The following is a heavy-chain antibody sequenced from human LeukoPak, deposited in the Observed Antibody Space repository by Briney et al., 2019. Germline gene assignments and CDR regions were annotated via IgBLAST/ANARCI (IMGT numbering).Heavy chain of an antibody. Sequence: GGSLRLSCAASGFTFSSYAMSWVRQAPGKGLEWGSAISGSGGSTYYADSVKGRFTISRDNSKNTLYLQMNSLRAEDTAVYYCAKDRRYDILTGSLNYWGQGTLVTVSS. D-gene: IGHD3-9*01. J-gene: IGHJ4*02. CDR2: ISGSGGST. CDR3: AKDRRYDILTGSLNY. V-gene: IGHV3-23*01. CDR1: GFTFSSYA.